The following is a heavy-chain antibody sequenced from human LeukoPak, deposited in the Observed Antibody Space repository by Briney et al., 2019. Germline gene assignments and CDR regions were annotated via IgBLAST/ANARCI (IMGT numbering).Heavy chain of an antibody. D-gene: IGHD3-22*01. J-gene: IGHJ4*02. CDR3: ARDMTSGYYFDY. V-gene: IGHV1-46*01. CDR2: INPSGGST. Sequence: ASVKVPCKASGYTFTSYYMPWVRQAPGQGLEWMGIINPSGGSTSYAQKFQGRVTMTRDTSTSTVYMELSSLRSEDTAVYYCARDMTSGYYFDYWGQGTLVTVPS. CDR1: GYTFTSYY.